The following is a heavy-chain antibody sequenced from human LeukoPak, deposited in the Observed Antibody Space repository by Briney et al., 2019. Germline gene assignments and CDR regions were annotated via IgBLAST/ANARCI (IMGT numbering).Heavy chain of an antibody. CDR1: GFTFSDYS. V-gene: IGHV3-21*01. D-gene: IGHD6-19*01. CDR2: ISSSSSYI. Sequence: GGSLRLSCAASGFTFSDYSMNWVRQAPGKGLQWVSSISSSSSYIYYADSVKGRFTISRDNAKNSLYLQMSSLRADDTAVYYCAKRGYSSDWYIVYWGQGTLVTVSS. CDR3: AKRGYSSDWYIVY. J-gene: IGHJ4*02.